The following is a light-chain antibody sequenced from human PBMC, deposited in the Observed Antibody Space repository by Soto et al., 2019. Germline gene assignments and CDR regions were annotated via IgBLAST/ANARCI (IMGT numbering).Light chain of an antibody. CDR1: QSISSW. CDR3: QQYNSYSGT. J-gene: IGKJ1*01. Sequence: DIQMTQSPSTLPASVGDRVTITCRASQSISSWLAWYKQKPGKAPKIMIYDASSLESGVPSRFSGSGSGTEFTLTISSLKPDDFETYYCQQYNSYSGTFGQGTKVDIK. V-gene: IGKV1-5*01. CDR2: DAS.